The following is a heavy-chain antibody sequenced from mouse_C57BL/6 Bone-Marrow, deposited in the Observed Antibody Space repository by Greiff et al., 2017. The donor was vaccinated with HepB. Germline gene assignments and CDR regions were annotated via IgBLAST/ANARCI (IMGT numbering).Heavy chain of an antibody. D-gene: IGHD3-2*02. CDR1: GYTFTEYT. Sequence: QVQLQQSGAELVKPGASVTLSCKASGYTFTEYTIHWVKQRSGQGLEWIGWFYPGSGSLKYNEKFKDKATLTADKSSSTVYMELSRLASEDSAVCFSAGQPDSSGYYYFDYWGQGTTLTVSS. V-gene: IGHV1-62-2*01. CDR2: FYPGSGSL. CDR3: AGQPDSSGYYYFDY. J-gene: IGHJ2*01.